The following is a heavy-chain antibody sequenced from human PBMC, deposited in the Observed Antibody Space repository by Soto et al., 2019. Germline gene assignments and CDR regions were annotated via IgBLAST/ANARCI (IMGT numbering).Heavy chain of an antibody. D-gene: IGHD3-10*01. CDR1: GSSFTNDD. J-gene: IGHJ5*02. CDR2: MNPTSGNT. V-gene: IGHV1-8*01. CDR3: ARDIRRGTSWFDP. Sequence: ASVKVSCKASGSSFTNDDISWLRQATGQGLEWMGWMNPTSGNTGYAQKFQGRVTMTRNSSINTAYMELSSLRSEDTAVYYCARDIRRGTSWFDPWGQGTLVTVSS.